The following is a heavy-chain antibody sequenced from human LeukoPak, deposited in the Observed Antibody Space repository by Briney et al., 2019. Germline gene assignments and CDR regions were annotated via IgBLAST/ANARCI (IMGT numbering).Heavy chain of an antibody. J-gene: IGHJ4*02. CDR1: GFTINNFW. CDR3: ARDRFCTTDRCSDY. CDR2: IKPDGTST. Sequence: PGGSLRLSCAATGFTINNFWMHWVRQAPGKGLVWVARIKPDGTSTTYADSVKGRFTISRDNAKNTLYLQMNSLRVEDTAVYYCARDRFCTTDRCSDYWGQGTLVTVSS. D-gene: IGHD2-8*01. V-gene: IGHV3-74*03.